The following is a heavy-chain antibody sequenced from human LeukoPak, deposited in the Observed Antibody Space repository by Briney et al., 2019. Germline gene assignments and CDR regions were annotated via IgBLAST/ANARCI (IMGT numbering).Heavy chain of an antibody. CDR2: INPDRGGT. V-gene: IGHV1-2*06. CDR3: ARNSAGIVVVPTAAPDY. J-gene: IGHJ4*02. Sequence: ASVKVSCKASGYTFTGYYMHWVRQAPGLGLEWMARINPDRGGTNYAQKFQGRVTMIRDTTTSTPYMEMRRLRADDTAVYFCARNSAGIVVVPTAAPDYWGQGTLVTVSS. D-gene: IGHD2-2*01. CDR1: GYTFTGYY.